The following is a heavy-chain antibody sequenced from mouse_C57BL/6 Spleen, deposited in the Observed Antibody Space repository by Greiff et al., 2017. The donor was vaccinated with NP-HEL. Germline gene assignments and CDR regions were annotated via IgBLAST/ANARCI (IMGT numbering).Heavy chain of an antibody. D-gene: IGHD2-3*01. Sequence: QVQLQQSGAELVKPGASVKISCKASGYAFSSYWMNWVKQRPGKGLEWIGQIYPGDGDTNYNGKFKGKATLTAAKSSSTAYMQLSSLTSEDSAVYFCARGGGVTYFDYWGQGTTLTVSS. V-gene: IGHV1-80*01. CDR2: IYPGDGDT. CDR1: GYAFSSYW. J-gene: IGHJ2*01. CDR3: ARGGGVTYFDY.